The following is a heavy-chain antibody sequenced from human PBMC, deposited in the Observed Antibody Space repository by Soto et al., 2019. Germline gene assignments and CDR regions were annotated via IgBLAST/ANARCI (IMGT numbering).Heavy chain of an antibody. V-gene: IGHV6-1*01. Sequence: SQTLSLTCAISGDSFSSNSAALNWIRQSPSRGLEWLGRTYYRSKWYNDYAVSVKSRITINPDTSKNQFSLQLNSVTPEDTAVYYCARDWVYYDSSGKLPEPIFYYYGMDVWGQGTTVTVSS. D-gene: IGHD3-22*01. CDR1: GDSFSSNSAA. CDR2: TYYRSKWYN. CDR3: ARDWVYYDSSGKLPEPIFYYYGMDV. J-gene: IGHJ6*02.